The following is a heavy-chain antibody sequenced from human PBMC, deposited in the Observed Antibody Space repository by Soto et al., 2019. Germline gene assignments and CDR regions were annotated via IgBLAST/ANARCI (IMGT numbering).Heavy chain of an antibody. CDR1: GGSISSYY. CDR2: IYYSGST. CDR3: ARDRYYYFWSAYDLNPAYYMDV. D-gene: IGHD3-3*01. V-gene: IGHV4-59*01. Sequence: ETLSLTCTVSGGSISSYYWSWIRQPPGKGLEWIGYIYYSGSTNYNPSLKSRVTISVDTSKNQFSLKLSSVTAADTAVYYCARDRYYYFWSAYDLNPAYYMDVWGKGTTVTVSS. J-gene: IGHJ6*03.